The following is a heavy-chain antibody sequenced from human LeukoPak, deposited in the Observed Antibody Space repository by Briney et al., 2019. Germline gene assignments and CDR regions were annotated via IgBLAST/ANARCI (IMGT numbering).Heavy chain of an antibody. V-gene: IGHV3-11*04. CDR3: ARDSDVVPAYYFDY. J-gene: IGHJ4*02. CDR2: ISSSGSTI. D-gene: IGHD2-2*01. CDR1: GFTFSDYY. Sequence: AGGSPRLSCAASGFTFSDYYMSWIRPAPGKGLEWVSYISSSGSTIYYADSVKGRFTISRDNAKNSLYLQMNSLRAEDTAVYYCARDSDVVPAYYFDYWGQGTLVTVSS.